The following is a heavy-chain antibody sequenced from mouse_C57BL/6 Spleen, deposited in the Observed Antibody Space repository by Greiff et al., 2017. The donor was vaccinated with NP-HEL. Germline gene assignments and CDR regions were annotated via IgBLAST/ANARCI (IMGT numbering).Heavy chain of an antibody. CDR2: INYDGSST. CDR3: ARGLHYYGSSPYAMDY. Sequence: DVKLVESEGGLVQPGSSMKLSCTASGFTFSDYYMAWVRQVPEKGLEWVANINYDGSSTYYLDSLKSRFIISRDNAKNILYLQMSSLKSEDTATYYCARGLHYYGSSPYAMDYWGQGTSVTVSS. CDR1: GFTFSDYY. J-gene: IGHJ4*01. D-gene: IGHD1-1*01. V-gene: IGHV5-16*01.